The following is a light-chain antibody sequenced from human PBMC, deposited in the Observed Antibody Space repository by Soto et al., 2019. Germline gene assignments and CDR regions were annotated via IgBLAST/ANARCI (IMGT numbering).Light chain of an antibody. Sequence: DIQMTQSPSSLSASVGDRVTITCRASQSISSFLNWYQQKPGKAPNLLIYGASNLQSGVPSRSSGSGSGTDFTLTISSLQPEDVAAYYCQKYNSAPLTFGGGTKVDIK. CDR3: QKYNSAPLT. CDR2: GAS. CDR1: QSISSF. J-gene: IGKJ4*01. V-gene: IGKV1-39*01.